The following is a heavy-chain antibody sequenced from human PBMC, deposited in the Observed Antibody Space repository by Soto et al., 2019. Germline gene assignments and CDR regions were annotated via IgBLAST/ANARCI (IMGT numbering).Heavy chain of an antibody. J-gene: IGHJ6*02. CDR2: IGRRSDI. CDR1: GFSFSTYS. V-gene: IGHV3-21*01. Sequence: GGSLRLSCEASGFSFSTYSMHWVRQPPGKGLEWVSSIGRRSDIYYTDSVMGRFTVSRDNAKNSVSLQMNSLRDEDTAVYYCARGATASPLADGLDVWGQGTTVTVSS. CDR3: ARGATASPLADGLDV. D-gene: IGHD2-21*02.